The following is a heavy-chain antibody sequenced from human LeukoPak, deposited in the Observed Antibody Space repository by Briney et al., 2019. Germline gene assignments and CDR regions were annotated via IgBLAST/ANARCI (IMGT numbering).Heavy chain of an antibody. Sequence: SETLSLTCTVSGGSISSSSYYRGWIRQPPGKGLEWIGSIYYSGSTYYNPSLKSRVTISVDTSKNQFSLKLSSVTAADTAAYYCARLAADFAFDYWDQGTLVTVSS. J-gene: IGHJ4*02. CDR2: IYYSGST. CDR3: ARLAADFAFDY. V-gene: IGHV4-39*01. CDR1: GGSISSSSYY. D-gene: IGHD3/OR15-3a*01.